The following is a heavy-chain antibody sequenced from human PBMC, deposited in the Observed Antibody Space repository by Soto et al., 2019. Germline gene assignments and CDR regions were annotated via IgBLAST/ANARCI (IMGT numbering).Heavy chain of an antibody. V-gene: IGHV3-21*06. Sequence: PGGSLRLSSAASGFTFTRFSMNWVRQAPGTGLEWVSSISSTTNYIYYGDSMKGRFTISRDNAKNSLYLEMNSLRAEDTAVYYCARESEDLTSNFDYWGQGTLVTVSS. CDR2: ISSTTNYI. J-gene: IGHJ4*02. CDR1: GFTFTRFS. CDR3: ARESEDLTSNFDY.